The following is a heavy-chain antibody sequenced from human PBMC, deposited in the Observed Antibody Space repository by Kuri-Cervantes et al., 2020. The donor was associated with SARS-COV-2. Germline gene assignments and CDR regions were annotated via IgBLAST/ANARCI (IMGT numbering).Heavy chain of an antibody. V-gene: IGHV3-9*03. J-gene: IGHJ3*02. CDR1: GFTFDDYA. Sequence: SLKISCAASGFTFDDYAMHWVRQAPGKGLEWVSGISWSSGSIGYADSVKGRFTISRDNAKNSLYLQMNSLRAEDMALYYCAKDIAPFSEHAFDIWGQGTMVTVSS. CDR2: ISWSSGSI. CDR3: AKDIAPFSEHAFDI.